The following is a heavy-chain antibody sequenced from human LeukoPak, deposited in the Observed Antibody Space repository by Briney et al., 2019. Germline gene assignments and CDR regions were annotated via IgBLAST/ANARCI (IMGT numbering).Heavy chain of an antibody. CDR1: GFTFSSYG. Sequence: GGSLRLSCAASGFTFSSYGMHWVRQAPGKGLEWVAYIQYDGSNEQCADSVKGRFSISRDSSKNILYLQLNSLRAEDTAVYYCAKDRCSNGIGCYYYYMDVWGKGTTVTISS. CDR3: AKDRCSNGIGCYYYYMDV. D-gene: IGHD2-8*01. V-gene: IGHV3-30*02. CDR2: IQYDGSNE. J-gene: IGHJ6*03.